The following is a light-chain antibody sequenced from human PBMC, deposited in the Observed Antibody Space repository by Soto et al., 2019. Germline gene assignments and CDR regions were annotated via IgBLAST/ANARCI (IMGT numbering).Light chain of an antibody. Sequence: QSVLTQPPSASGTPGQRVTISCSGSSSNIGSKTVNWYQQLPGTAPKLLIYSNNQRPSGVPDRFSGSKSCTSASLAISGLQSEDEADYYCSAWYDSLNGVVFGGGTKLTVL. CDR1: SSNIGSKT. J-gene: IGLJ2*01. CDR3: SAWYDSLNGVV. CDR2: SNN. V-gene: IGLV1-44*01.